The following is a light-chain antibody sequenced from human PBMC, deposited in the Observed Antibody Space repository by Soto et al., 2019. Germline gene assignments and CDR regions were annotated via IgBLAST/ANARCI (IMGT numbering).Light chain of an antibody. CDR3: SSYTSSSTYV. CDR1: SSDVGAYNY. J-gene: IGLJ1*01. V-gene: IGLV2-14*01. Sequence: QSVLTQPASVSGSPGQSIAISCTGTSSDVGAYNYVSWYQQHPGKAPKLMIYDVNNRPSGVSNRFSGSKSDNTASLTISGLQAEDEADYYCSSYTSSSTYVFGSGTKLTVL. CDR2: DVN.